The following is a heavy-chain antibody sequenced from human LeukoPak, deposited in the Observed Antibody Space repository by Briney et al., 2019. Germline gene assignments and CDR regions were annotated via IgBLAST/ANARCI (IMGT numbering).Heavy chain of an antibody. CDR1: GYSISSGYY. D-gene: IGHD6-13*01. V-gene: IGHV4-38-2*02. Sequence: SETLSLTCTVSGYSISSGYYWGWIRQPPGKGLEWIGSIYHSGSTYYNPSLKSRVTISVDTSKNQFSLKLSSLTAAATAVYYFARSGGDPSSSRTKTYYYYYYYMDVWGKGTTVTVSS. CDR3: ARSGGDPSSSRTKTYYYYYYYMDV. CDR2: IYHSGST. J-gene: IGHJ6*03.